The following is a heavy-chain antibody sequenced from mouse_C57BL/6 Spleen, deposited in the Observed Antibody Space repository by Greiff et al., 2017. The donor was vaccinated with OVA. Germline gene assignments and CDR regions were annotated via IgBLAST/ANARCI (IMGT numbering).Heavy chain of an antibody. D-gene: IGHD2-3*01. CDR3: ATGDGSYYAMDY. CDR2: INPSSGYT. V-gene: IGHV1-4*01. J-gene: IGHJ4*01. CDR1: GYTFTSYT. Sequence: VQLQQSGAELARPGASVKMSCKASGYTFTSYTMHWVKQRPGQGLEWIGYINPSSGYTKYNQKFKDKATLTADKSSSTAYMQLSSLTSEDSAVYYCATGDGSYYAMDYWGQGTSVTVSS.